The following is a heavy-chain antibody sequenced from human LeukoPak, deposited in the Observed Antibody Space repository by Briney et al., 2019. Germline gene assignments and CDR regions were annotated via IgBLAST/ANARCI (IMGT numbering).Heavy chain of an antibody. J-gene: IGHJ4*02. V-gene: IGHV1-8*01. CDR2: MNPNSGNT. D-gene: IGHD5-24*01. CDR3: ARDQGDGYNPFDY. CDR1: GYTFTSYD. Sequence: GASVKVSCKASGYTFTSYDINWVRQATGQGLEWMGWMNPNSGNTGYAQKFQGRVTITADKSTSTAYMELSSLRSEDTAVYYSARDQGDGYNPFDYWGQGTLVTVSS.